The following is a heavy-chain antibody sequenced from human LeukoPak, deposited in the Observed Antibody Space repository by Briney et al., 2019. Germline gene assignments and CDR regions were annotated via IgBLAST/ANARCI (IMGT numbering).Heavy chain of an antibody. CDR1: GGTFSSYA. J-gene: IGHJ4*02. CDR3: AREGVAGTPFARAFDY. D-gene: IGHD6-19*01. CDR2: INPSGGST. Sequence: ASVEVSCKASGGTFSSYAISWVRQAPGQGLEWMGIINPSGGSTSYAQKFQGRVTMTRDTSTSTAYMELSSLRSEDTAVYYCAREGVAGTPFARAFDYWGQGTLVTVSS. V-gene: IGHV1-46*01.